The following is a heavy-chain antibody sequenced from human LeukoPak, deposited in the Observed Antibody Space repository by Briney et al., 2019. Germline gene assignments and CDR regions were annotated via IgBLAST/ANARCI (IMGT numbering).Heavy chain of an antibody. V-gene: IGHV4-34*01. CDR1: GGSFSGYY. CDR3: ARGPYAYYDYVWGSYRSPGGAFDI. J-gene: IGHJ3*02. Sequence: PSETLSLTCAVYGGSFSGYYWSSIRQPPGKGLEWIGEINHSGSTNYNPSLKSRVTISVDTSKNQFSLKLSSVTAADTAVYYCARGPYAYYDYVWGSYRSPGGAFDIWGQGTMVTVSS. CDR2: INHSGST. D-gene: IGHD3-16*02.